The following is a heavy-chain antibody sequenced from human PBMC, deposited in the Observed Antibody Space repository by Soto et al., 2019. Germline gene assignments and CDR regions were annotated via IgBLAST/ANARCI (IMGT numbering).Heavy chain of an antibody. V-gene: IGHV3-9*01. Sequence: PGGSLRLSCAASGFTFDDYAMHWVRQAPGKGLEWVSGISWNSGSIGYADSVKGRFTISRDNAKNSLYLQMNSLRAEDTALYYCAKGTQSFDILTGLLFMAAFDLPGQGTRVTVSS. CDR2: ISWNSGSI. D-gene: IGHD3-9*01. CDR1: GFTFDDYA. J-gene: IGHJ5*02. CDR3: AKGTQSFDILTGLLFMAAFDL.